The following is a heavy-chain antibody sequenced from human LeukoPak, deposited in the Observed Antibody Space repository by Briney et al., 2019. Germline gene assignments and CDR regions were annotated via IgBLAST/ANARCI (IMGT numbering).Heavy chain of an antibody. CDR3: AKDSEEGYCSSTSCSLGAFDI. V-gene: IGHV3-9*01. D-gene: IGHD2-2*01. Sequence: GRSLRLSCAASGFTFDDYAMHWVRQAPGKGLEWVSGISWNSGSIGYADSVKGRSTISRDNAKNSLYLQMDSLRAEDTALYYCAKDSEEGYCSSTSCSLGAFDIWGQGTMVTVSS. J-gene: IGHJ3*02. CDR1: GFTFDDYA. CDR2: ISWNSGSI.